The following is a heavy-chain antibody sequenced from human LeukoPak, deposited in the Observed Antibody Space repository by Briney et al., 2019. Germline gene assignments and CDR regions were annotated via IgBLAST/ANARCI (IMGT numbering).Heavy chain of an antibody. CDR2: IYPGDSDT. CDR3: ARHRVYSDSNGLSSPFDY. CDR1: GYTFSSYW. D-gene: IGHD3-22*01. V-gene: IGHV5-51*01. J-gene: IGHJ4*02. Sequence: GESLKISCKGSGYTFSSYWIGWVRQTPGKGLEWMGIIYPGDSDTRYSPSFQGQVTISADKSISTAYLQWSSLKASDTAIYYCARHRVYSDSNGLSSPFDYWGQGILVTVSS.